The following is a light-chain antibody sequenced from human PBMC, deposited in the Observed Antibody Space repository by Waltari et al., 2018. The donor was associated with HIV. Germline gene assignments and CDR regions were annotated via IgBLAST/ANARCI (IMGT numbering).Light chain of an antibody. Sequence: DIQMTQSPSTLSASVGDRVTITCRASQSISTWLAWYQQKPGKAPNLLIYNASSLQGGVSSRFSGSGSGTEFALTISRLQPEDSATYYCLQYNHYPWTFGQGTKVEV. CDR1: QSISTW. V-gene: IGKV1-5*03. J-gene: IGKJ1*01. CDR3: LQYNHYPWT. CDR2: NAS.